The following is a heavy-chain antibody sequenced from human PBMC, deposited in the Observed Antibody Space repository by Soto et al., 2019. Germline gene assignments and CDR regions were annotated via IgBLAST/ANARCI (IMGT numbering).Heavy chain of an antibody. D-gene: IGHD3-10*01. Sequence: SETLSLTCTVAGVSISSYYWSWIRQPPGKGLEWIASIYNSGSTNYNPSLKSRVTISVDTSKNQFSLKLNSVTAADTAVYYCGTWDFYGYDYWGQGTLVTVSS. CDR2: IYNSGST. J-gene: IGHJ4*02. CDR1: GVSISSYY. V-gene: IGHV4-59*08. CDR3: GTWDFYGYDY.